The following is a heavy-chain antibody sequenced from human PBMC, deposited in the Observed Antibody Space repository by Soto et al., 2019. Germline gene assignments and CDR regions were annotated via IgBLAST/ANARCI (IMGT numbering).Heavy chain of an antibody. J-gene: IGHJ5*02. CDR2: IYNSGST. D-gene: IGHD2-2*01. CDR3: ASRYCDDTTCYDNWLDP. Sequence: PSETLSLTCTVSGGSINSYYWTWIRQPAGKGLEWIGRIYNSGSTKYNPSLKSRVTLSADTSKNQFSLNLTSVTVADTAIYYCASRYCDDTTCYDNWLDPWGQGTLVTVSS. CDR1: GGSINSYY. V-gene: IGHV4-4*07.